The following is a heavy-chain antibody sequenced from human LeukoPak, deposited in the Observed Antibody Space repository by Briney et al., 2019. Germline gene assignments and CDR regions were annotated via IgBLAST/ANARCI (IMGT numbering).Heavy chain of an antibody. J-gene: IGHJ4*02. CDR2: INPNSGGT. Sequence: GASVKVSCKASGYTFTGYYMHWVRQAPGQGLEWMGWINPNSGGTNYAQKFQGRVTMTRDTSISTAYMELSRLRSDDTAVYYCARDLFRGVATIRGGPHNWGQGTLVTVSS. V-gene: IGHV1-2*02. CDR3: ARDLFRGVATIRGGPHN. CDR1: GYTFTGYY. D-gene: IGHD5-12*01.